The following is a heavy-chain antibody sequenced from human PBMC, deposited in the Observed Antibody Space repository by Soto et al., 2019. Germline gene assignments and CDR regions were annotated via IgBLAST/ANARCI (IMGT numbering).Heavy chain of an antibody. J-gene: IGHJ4*02. CDR2: ISGSTTYT. CDR3: VRVAFPPQFSVPF. D-gene: IGHD6-19*01. V-gene: IGHV3-11*06. CDR1: GFTFSDYY. Sequence: QVQLVESGGGLVKPGGSLRLSCAASGFTFSDYYMAWIRQAPGKGLEWISYISGSTTYTSYADSVKGRFTISRDNAENSLHLQMNSLRVEDTAVYFCVRVAFPPQFSVPFWGQGTLVTVSS.